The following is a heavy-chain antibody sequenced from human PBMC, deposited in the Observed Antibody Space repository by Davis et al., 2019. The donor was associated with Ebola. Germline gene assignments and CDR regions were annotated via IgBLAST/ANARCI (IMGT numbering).Heavy chain of an antibody. CDR1: GFTFSSYG. V-gene: IGHV3-33*01. D-gene: IGHD1-26*01. CDR2: IWYDGSNK. Sequence: GESLKISCAASGFTFSSYGMHWVRQAPGKGLEWVAVIWYDGSNKYYADSVKGRFTISRDNSKNTLYLQMNSLRAEDTAVYYCAREGRELDAFDIWGQGTMVTVSS. J-gene: IGHJ3*02. CDR3: AREGRELDAFDI.